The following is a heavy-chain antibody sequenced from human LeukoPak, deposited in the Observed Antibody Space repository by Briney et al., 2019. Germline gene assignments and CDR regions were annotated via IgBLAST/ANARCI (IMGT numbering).Heavy chain of an antibody. CDR3: ARGYRSGGSCHFDY. CDR2: INHSGST. J-gene: IGHJ4*02. Sequence: SETLSLTCAVYGGSFSGYYWSWIRQPPGKGLEWIGEINHSGSTNYNPSLKSRVTISVDTSKNQFSLKLSSVTAADTAVYYCARGYRSGGSCHFDYWGQGTLVTVSS. V-gene: IGHV4-34*01. D-gene: IGHD2-15*01. CDR1: GGSFSGYY.